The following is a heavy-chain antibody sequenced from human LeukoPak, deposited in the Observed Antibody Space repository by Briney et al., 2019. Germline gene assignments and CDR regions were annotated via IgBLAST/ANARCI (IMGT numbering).Heavy chain of an antibody. CDR3: ARAWSGSVGATGGWFDP. CDR1: GYTFTGYY. Sequence: ASVKVSCKASGYTFTGYYMHWVRQAPGQGLEWMGWINPNSGGTNYAQKFQGRVTMTRDTSISTAYMELSRLRSDDTAVYYCARAWSGSVGATGGWFDPWGQGTLVTVSS. D-gene: IGHD1-26*01. V-gene: IGHV1-2*02. J-gene: IGHJ5*02. CDR2: INPNSGGT.